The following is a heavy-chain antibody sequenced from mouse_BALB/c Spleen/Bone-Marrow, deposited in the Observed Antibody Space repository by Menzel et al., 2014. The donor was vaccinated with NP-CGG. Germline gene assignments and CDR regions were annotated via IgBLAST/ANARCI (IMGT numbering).Heavy chain of an antibody. D-gene: IGHD2-4*01. Sequence: DVMLVESGGGLVQPGGSLRLSCATSGFTFTDYFMTWVRQPPGKALEWLGFIRNKANGHTTEYSASVKGRFTISRNNSQSILYLQMNTLRAEDSATYYCARGYYDDYWGQGTTLTVSS. V-gene: IGHV7-3*02. CDR3: ARGYYDDY. J-gene: IGHJ2*01. CDR1: GFTFTDYF. CDR2: IRNKANGHTT.